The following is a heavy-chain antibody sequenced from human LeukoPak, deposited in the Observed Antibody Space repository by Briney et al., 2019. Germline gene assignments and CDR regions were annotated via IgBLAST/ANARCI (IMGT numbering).Heavy chain of an antibody. Sequence: PSQTLSLTCTASGGSISSGSYYWSWIGQPAGQGLEWIGRIYTSGSTNYNPSLKSRVTISVDTSRNQFSLKLSSVTAADTAVYYCARIPKPGIAVAGMVHDWFDPWGQGTLVTVSS. CDR3: ARIPKPGIAVAGMVHDWFDP. D-gene: IGHD6-19*01. CDR2: IYTSGST. J-gene: IGHJ5*02. CDR1: GGSISSGSYY. V-gene: IGHV4-61*02.